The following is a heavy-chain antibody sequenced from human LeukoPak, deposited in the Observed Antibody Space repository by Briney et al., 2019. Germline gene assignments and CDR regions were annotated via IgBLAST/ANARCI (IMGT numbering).Heavy chain of an antibody. CDR1: GYSFTXXX. Sequence: GESLRISCKXXGYSFTXXXXXXXXQMPGXGLEXXXXIYPGXXDTRYSPSFXGXXNXSADKSISTAYLQWSSLKASDTAMYYCARRLSTAYYYYGMDVWGQGTRVTVSS. CDR3: ARRLSTAYYYYGMDV. D-gene: IGHD5-18*01. J-gene: IGHJ6*02. V-gene: IGHV5-51*01. CDR2: IYPGXXDT.